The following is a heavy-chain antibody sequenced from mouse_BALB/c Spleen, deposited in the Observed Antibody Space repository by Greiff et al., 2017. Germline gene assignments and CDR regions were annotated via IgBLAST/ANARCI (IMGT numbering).Heavy chain of an antibody. J-gene: IGHJ3*01. V-gene: IGHV3-6*02. CDR1: GYSITSGYY. CDR2: ISYDGSN. CDR3: ARDPWFAY. Sequence: VQLQQSGPGLVKPSQSLSLTCSVTGYSITSGYYWNWIRQFPGNKLEWMGYISYDGSNNYNPSLKKRISITRDTSKNQFFLKLNSVTTEDTATYYCARDPWFAYWGQGTLVTVSA.